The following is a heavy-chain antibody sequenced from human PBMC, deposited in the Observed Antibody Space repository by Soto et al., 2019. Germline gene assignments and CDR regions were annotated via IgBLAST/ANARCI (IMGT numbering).Heavy chain of an antibody. CDR2: IWYDGSNK. V-gene: IGHV3-33*01. J-gene: IGHJ1*01. CDR1: GFTFSSYG. CDR3: AISPLFCSGGSCEYFQR. D-gene: IGHD2-15*01. Sequence: QVQLVESGGGVVQPGRSLRLSCAASGFTFSSYGMHWVRQAPGKGLEWVAVIWYDGSNKYYADSVKGRFTISRDNSKNTLYLQMNSLRAEDTAVYYCAISPLFCSGGSCEYFQRWGQGTLVTVSS.